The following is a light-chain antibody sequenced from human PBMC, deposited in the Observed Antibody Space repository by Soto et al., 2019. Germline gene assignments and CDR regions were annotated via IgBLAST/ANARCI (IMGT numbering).Light chain of an antibody. CDR1: QTINNY. CDR3: QHSYDSPPT. V-gene: IGKV1-39*01. J-gene: IGKJ4*01. CDR2: GAS. Sequence: DIQMTQSPSTLSASVGDRVTITCRASQTINNYLNWYQQKPGKAPKCLIYGASSLQSGVSSRFSGRGSGTHYTLTISSLQPEDFATYFCQHSYDSPPTFGGGTKVEIK.